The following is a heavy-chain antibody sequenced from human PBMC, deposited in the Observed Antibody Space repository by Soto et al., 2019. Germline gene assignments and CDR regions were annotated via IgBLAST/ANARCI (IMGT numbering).Heavy chain of an antibody. J-gene: IGHJ4*02. D-gene: IGHD6-19*01. V-gene: IGHV3-23*01. CDR2: NSGSGGST. CDR3: AKGSIAVAGHGVDY. CDR1: GFTFSSYA. Sequence: LRLSCAASGFTFSSYAMSWVRQATVKGLAWVSANSGSGGSTYYADSVKGRFTISRDNSKNTLYLQMNSLRAEDTAVYYCAKGSIAVAGHGVDYWGQGTLVTVTS.